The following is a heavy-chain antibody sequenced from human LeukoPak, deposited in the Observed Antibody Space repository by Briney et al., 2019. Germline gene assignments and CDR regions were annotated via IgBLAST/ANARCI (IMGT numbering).Heavy chain of an antibody. CDR1: GDIFTNYW. CDR2: IYSGDSDP. Sequence: GESLKISCKGSGDIFTNYWIAWVRQMPGKGLEWLGIIYSGDSDPRYSPSFKGQVTMSVDKSITTAYLQWSSLKASDTAIYYCARHRVRGKQWMVPFDYWGQGTLVTVSS. CDR3: ARHRVRGKQWMVPFDY. J-gene: IGHJ4*02. V-gene: IGHV5-51*01. D-gene: IGHD6-19*01.